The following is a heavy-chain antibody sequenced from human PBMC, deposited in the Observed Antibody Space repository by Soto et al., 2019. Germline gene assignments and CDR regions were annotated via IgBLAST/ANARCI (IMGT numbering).Heavy chain of an antibody. CDR2: ISSSGSTI. CDR1: GFTFSDYY. V-gene: IGHV3-11*04. Sequence: GGSLRLSCAASGFTFSDYYMSWIRQAPGKGLEWVSYISSSGSTIYYADSVKGRFTISRDNAKNSMYLQMNSLRAEDTAVYFCARDTQLWRLDSWGQGTLVTVSS. CDR3: ARDTQLWRLDS. D-gene: IGHD5-18*01. J-gene: IGHJ4*02.